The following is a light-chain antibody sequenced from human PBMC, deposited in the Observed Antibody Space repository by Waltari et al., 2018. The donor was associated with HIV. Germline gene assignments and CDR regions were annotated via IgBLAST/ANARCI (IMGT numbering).Light chain of an antibody. V-gene: IGLV3-25*03. J-gene: IGLJ2*01. CDR3: QSADSSGSPYVV. Sequence: SYELTQPTSVSVSPGQTARITCSGDALPKPSTYWYQQKPGQAPVLVIYKDSERPSGIPERFSGSNSGTTVTLTISGVQAEDEADYYCQSADSSGSPYVVFGGGTKLTVL. CDR2: KDS. CDR1: ALPKPS.